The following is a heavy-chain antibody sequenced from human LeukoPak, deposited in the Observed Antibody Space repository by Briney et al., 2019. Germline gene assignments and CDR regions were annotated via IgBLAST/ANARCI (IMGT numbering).Heavy chain of an antibody. V-gene: IGHV3-7*01. J-gene: IGHJ6*03. CDR1: GFTFSGSA. CDR2: IKQDGSEK. CDR3: ARDFLFVDDYVWGSYRSNLHYYYYMDV. Sequence: PGGSLRLSCAASGFTFSGSAMHWVRQAPGKGLEWVANIKQDGSEKYYVDSVKGRFTISRDNAKNSLYLQMNSLRAEDTAVYYCARDFLFVDDYVWGSYRSNLHYYYYMDVWGKGTTVTISS. D-gene: IGHD3-16*02.